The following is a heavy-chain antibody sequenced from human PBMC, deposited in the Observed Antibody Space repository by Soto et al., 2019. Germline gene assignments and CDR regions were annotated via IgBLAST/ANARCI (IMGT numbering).Heavy chain of an antibody. CDR2: ISYDGSNK. D-gene: IGHD6-19*01. CDR3: AKPTRGSSGWFVDY. J-gene: IGHJ4*02. V-gene: IGHV3-30*18. Sequence: ESGGGVVQPGRSLRLSCAASGFTFSSYGMHWVRQAPGKGLEWVAVISYDGSNKYYADSVKGRFTISRDNSKNTLYLQMNSLRAEDTAVYYCAKPTRGSSGWFVDYWGQGTLVTVSS. CDR1: GFTFSSYG.